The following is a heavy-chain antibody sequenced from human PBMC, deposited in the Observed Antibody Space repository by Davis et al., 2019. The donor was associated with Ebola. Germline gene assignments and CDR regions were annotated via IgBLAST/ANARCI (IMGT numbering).Heavy chain of an antibody. CDR2: ISPIFGTA. Sequence: SVKVSCKVSGGPFSSVVTSWVRQAPGEGLDWMGGISPIFGTADNAQKFQGRVTITADESTSTAYMELSSLTSADTAVYYCAAGGRGKAPGAAWGQGTPVTVSS. D-gene: IGHD3-16*01. CDR1: GGPFSSVV. CDR3: AAGGRGKAPGAA. J-gene: IGHJ5*02. V-gene: IGHV1-69*13.